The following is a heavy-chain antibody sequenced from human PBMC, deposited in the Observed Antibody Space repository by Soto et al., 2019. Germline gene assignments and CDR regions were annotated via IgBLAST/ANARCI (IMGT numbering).Heavy chain of an antibody. CDR3: ARAGGTTVTGLWHFDS. CDR2: IWYDGTQK. J-gene: IGHJ4*02. D-gene: IGHD4-17*01. V-gene: IGHV3-33*01. Sequence: GSLRLSCEASGFTFNTYSMHWVRQPPGKGLEWLAAIWYDGTQKYYADSVKGRFIVSRDNSKKTLYLEMNSLRAEDTAVYYCARAGGTTVTGLWHFDSWGQGTLVTVSS. CDR1: GFTFNTYS.